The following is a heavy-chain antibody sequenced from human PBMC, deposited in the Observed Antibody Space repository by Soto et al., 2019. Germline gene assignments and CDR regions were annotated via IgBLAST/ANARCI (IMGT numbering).Heavy chain of an antibody. D-gene: IGHD3-22*01. Sequence: EVQLVESGGGLVKLGGSLRLCCAASGFAFSDAWINWVRQAPGKGLEWVGRIKSKTDGGTTDFAAPVRGRFAISRDDSKNMVYMQMNSLKTEDTAVYYCTTESYITMIVVRFDYCGHGTLVTVSS. V-gene: IGHV3-15*07. CDR2: IKSKTDGGTT. CDR3: TTESYITMIVVRFDY. J-gene: IGHJ4*01. CDR1: GFAFSDAW.